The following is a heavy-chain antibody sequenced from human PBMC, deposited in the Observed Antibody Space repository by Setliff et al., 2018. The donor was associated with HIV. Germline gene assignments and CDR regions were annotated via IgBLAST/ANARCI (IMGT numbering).Heavy chain of an antibody. V-gene: IGHV1-69*05. J-gene: IGHJ6*02. CDR2: LIPAFGTA. Sequence: SVKVSCKASGDTLSIHPISWVRQAPGRGLDWMGGLIPAFGTANYAQKFQGRVTISTDESTTTVFMELTGLRSEDTAVYYCAREGLLVTTGGGAYWYHGRDVWGQGTTVTVSS. CDR3: AREGLLVTTGGGAYWYHGRDV. D-gene: IGHD4-17*01. CDR1: GDTLSIHP.